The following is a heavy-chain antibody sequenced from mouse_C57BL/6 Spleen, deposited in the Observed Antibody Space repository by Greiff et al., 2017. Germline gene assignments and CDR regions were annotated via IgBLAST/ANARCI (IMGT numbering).Heavy chain of an antibody. CDR2: ISYDGSN. J-gene: IGHJ2*01. Sequence: EVKLVESGPGLVKPSQSLSLTCSVTGYSITSGYYWNWIRQFPGNKLEWMGYISYDGSNNYNPSLKNRISITRDTSKNQFFLKLNSVTTEDTATYYCASAYGNYWGQGTTLTVSS. CDR3: ASAYGNY. CDR1: GYSITSGYY. V-gene: IGHV3-6*01. D-gene: IGHD1-1*01.